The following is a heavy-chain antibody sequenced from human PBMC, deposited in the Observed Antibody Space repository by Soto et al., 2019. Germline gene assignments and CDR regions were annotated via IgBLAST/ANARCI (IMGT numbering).Heavy chain of an antibody. V-gene: IGHV1-3*01. D-gene: IGHD6-6*01. CDR3: AREYSSSSGRTFDY. Sequence: ASVKVSCKASGYPFSNYVMHWVRQAPGQGLEWMGWINAANGNTKYSQKFQGSVTISRDTSASTAYMELSSLKSEDTAVYYCAREYSSSSGRTFDYWGQGTLVTVSS. CDR2: INAANGNT. CDR1: GYPFSNYV. J-gene: IGHJ4*02.